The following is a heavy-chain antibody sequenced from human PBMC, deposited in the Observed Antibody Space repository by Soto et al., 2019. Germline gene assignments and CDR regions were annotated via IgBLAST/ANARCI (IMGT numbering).Heavy chain of an antibody. D-gene: IGHD2-2*01. Sequence: GASVKVSCKASGGTFSSYAIRWVRQAPGQGLEWMGGIIPIFGTANYAQKFQGRVTITADESTSTAYMELSSLRSEDTAVYYCARWLVRADPDVLDICAQGTTVTGS. CDR2: IIPIFGTA. V-gene: IGHV1-69*13. CDR1: GGTFSSYA. CDR3: ARWLVRADPDVLDI. J-gene: IGHJ3*02.